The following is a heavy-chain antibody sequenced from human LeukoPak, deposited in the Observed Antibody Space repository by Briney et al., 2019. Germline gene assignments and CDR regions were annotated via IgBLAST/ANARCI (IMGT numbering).Heavy chain of an antibody. CDR3: AREGTSYDILTDYQNDNWFHP. Sequence: ASVKVSCKASAYTFTGYYMHWVRQAPGQGLEWMGRINPNSGGTNYAQKFQGRVTMTRDTSISTAYMELSRLRSDDTAMYYCAREGTSYDILTDYQNDNWFHPWDQGTLVTVSS. D-gene: IGHD3-9*01. V-gene: IGHV1-2*06. CDR2: INPNSGGT. J-gene: IGHJ5*02. CDR1: AYTFTGYY.